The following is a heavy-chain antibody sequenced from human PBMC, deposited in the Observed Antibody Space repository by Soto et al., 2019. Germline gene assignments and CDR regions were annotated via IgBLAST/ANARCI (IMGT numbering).Heavy chain of an antibody. Sequence: EVQLVESGGGLVQPGGSLRLSCAVSGFTFSSHAMNWVRQAPGKGLEWVAYIHSIRSIIYYADSVKGRFTLSRDNAKNSRYMQMDSLRDEDTAVYCARDARNADYDYWGQGTLVTVSS. V-gene: IGHV3-48*02. J-gene: IGHJ4*02. CDR1: GFTFSSHA. CDR3: ARDARNADYDY. CDR2: IHSIRSII. D-gene: IGHD3-16*01.